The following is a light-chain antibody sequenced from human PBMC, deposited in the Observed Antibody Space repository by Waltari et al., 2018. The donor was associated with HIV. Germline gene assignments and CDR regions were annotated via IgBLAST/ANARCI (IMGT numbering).Light chain of an antibody. CDR1: QGINNY. CDR3: QVHNSVPLT. CDR2: RAS. J-gene: IGKJ4*01. V-gene: IGKV1-27*01. Sequence: DIQMTQSPSSLSASVGDRVIINCRTGQGINNYLAWYQQKPGGVPKLLISRASTLESGVPSRFSGSGSGTDFTLTISNLQPEDIAIYYCQVHNSVPLTFGGGTKVEI.